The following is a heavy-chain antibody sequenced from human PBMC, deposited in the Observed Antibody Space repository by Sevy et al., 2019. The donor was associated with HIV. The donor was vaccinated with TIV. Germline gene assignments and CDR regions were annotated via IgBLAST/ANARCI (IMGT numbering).Heavy chain of an antibody. CDR2: INSDGSST. V-gene: IGHV3-74*01. J-gene: IGHJ3*02. CDR1: GFTFSSYW. D-gene: IGHD6-19*01. Sequence: GGSLSLSCAASGFTFSSYWMHWVRQAPGKGLVWVSRINSDGSSTSYADSVKGRFTISRDNAKNTLYLQMNSLRAEDTADYYCAREQYSSPGWHDAFDIWGQGTMVIVSS. CDR3: AREQYSSPGWHDAFDI.